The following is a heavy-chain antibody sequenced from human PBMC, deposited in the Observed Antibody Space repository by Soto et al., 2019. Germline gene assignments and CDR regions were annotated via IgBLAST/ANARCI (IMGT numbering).Heavy chain of an antibody. V-gene: IGHV4-30-4*08. CDR2: IYSRGST. Sequence: SETLSLTCAVSGGSISSGGYYWSWIRQPPGKGLEWIGNIYSRGSTYSNPSLRSRVTISVDTSKNQFSLNLGSVTAADTAVYFCARHYYGSGSYSARPNDAFDIWGQGTMVTVSS. CDR3: ARHYYGSGSYSARPNDAFDI. D-gene: IGHD3-10*01. J-gene: IGHJ3*02. CDR1: GGSISSGGYY.